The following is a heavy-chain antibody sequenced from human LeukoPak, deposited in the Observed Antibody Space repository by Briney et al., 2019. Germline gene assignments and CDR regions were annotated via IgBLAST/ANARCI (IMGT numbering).Heavy chain of an antibody. Sequence: QAGGSLRLSCAASGFTFSDYGIHWVRQAPGKGLEWVAIISYDGSNKYYADSVKGRFTISRDNSKNTLYLQMNSLRAEDTALYYCAKAGGYCSGGTCYSNYWGQGTLVTVSS. CDR1: GFTFSDYG. V-gene: IGHV3-30*18. CDR3: AKAGGYCSGGTCYSNY. CDR2: ISYDGSNK. D-gene: IGHD2-15*01. J-gene: IGHJ4*02.